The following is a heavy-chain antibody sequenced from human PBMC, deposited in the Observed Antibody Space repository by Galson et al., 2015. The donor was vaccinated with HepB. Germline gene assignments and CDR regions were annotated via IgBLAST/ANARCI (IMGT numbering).Heavy chain of an antibody. CDR2: INPNSGGT. CDR3: ARASGDYVNFLDP. Sequence: SVKVSCKASGYTFTGYYMHWVRQAPGQGLEWMGWINPNSGGTNYAQKFQGRVTMTRDTSISTAYMELSRLRSDDTAVYYCARASGDYVNFLDPWGQGTLVTVSS. J-gene: IGHJ5*02. D-gene: IGHD4-17*01. CDR1: GYTFTGYY. V-gene: IGHV1-2*02.